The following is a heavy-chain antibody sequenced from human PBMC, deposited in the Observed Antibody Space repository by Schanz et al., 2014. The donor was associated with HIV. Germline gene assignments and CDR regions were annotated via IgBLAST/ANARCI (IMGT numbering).Heavy chain of an antibody. J-gene: IGHJ4*02. CDR2: ISYDGSIK. Sequence: VQLLESGGGVVQPGRSLRLSCAASGFTFRTHGIHWVRQAPAKGLEWVAVISYDGSIKEYADSVKGRFAISRDNSKNTVYLQMNSLRGEDSAVYYCAKVGRIYSTTWIDHWGQGTLVTVSS. CDR3: AKVGRIYSTTWIDH. D-gene: IGHD6-13*01. V-gene: IGHV3-30*18. CDR1: GFTFRTHG.